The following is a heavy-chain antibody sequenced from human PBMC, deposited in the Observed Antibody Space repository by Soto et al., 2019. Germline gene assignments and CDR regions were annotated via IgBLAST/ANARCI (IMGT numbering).Heavy chain of an antibody. CDR3: VRDNGGY. CDR1: EFTFRNYA. Sequence: PGGSLSLSCAASEFTFRNYAMHWVRQAPGKRLEWVAVISSDGRKEFYADSVKGRFTISRDNSKNALYLQMNSPRADDTAMYYCVRDNGGYWGQGT. V-gene: IGHV3-30*04. D-gene: IGHD2-8*01. J-gene: IGHJ4*02. CDR2: ISSDGRKE.